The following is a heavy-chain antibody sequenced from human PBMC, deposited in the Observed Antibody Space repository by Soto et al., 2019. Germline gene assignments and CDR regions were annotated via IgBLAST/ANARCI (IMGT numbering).Heavy chain of an antibody. Sequence: VQLVESGGGVVQPGRSLRLSCAASGFTFSSYGMHWVRQAPGKGLEWVAVIWYDGSNKYYADSVKGRFTISRDNSKNTLYLQMNSLRAEDTAVYYCARSNGLAARSHIGGDAFDIWGQGTMVTVSS. V-gene: IGHV3-33*01. J-gene: IGHJ3*02. CDR1: GFTFSSYG. CDR3: ARSNGLAARSHIGGDAFDI. CDR2: IWYDGSNK. D-gene: IGHD3-10*01.